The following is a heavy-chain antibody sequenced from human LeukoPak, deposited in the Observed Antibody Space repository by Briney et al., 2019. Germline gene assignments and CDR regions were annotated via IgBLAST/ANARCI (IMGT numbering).Heavy chain of an antibody. Sequence: GASVKVSCKASGYTFTSYAMHWVRQAPGQRLEWMGWINAGNGNTRYSQKFQGRVTITRDTSASTAYMELSSLRSEDTAVYYCARYCSGGSRFSPALFDYWGQGTLVTVSS. CDR1: GYTFTSYA. D-gene: IGHD2-15*01. CDR3: ARYCSGGSRFSPALFDY. J-gene: IGHJ4*02. CDR2: INAGNGNT. V-gene: IGHV1-3*01.